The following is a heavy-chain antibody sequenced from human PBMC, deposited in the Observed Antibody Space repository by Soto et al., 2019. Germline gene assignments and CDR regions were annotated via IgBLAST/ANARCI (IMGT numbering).Heavy chain of an antibody. V-gene: IGHV3-33*01. Sequence: GGSLRLSCAASGFTFSSYGMHWVRQAPGKGLEWVAVIWYDGSNKYYADSVKDRFTISRDNSKNTLYLQMNSLRAEDTAVYYCARDVLYCSSTSCRPKYCYYYMDVWGKGTTVTVSS. J-gene: IGHJ6*03. CDR2: IWYDGSNK. CDR3: ARDVLYCSSTSCRPKYCYYYMDV. D-gene: IGHD2-2*01. CDR1: GFTFSSYG.